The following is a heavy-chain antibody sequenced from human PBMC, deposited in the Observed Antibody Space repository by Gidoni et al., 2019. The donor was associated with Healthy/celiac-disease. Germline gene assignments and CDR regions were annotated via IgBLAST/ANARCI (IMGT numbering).Heavy chain of an antibody. V-gene: IGHV3-23*01. Sequence: EVQLLESGGGLVQPGGSLRLSCAASGFTFSSDAMSWVRQAPGKGLEWVAGISGSGGSTYYADSVKGRFTISRDNSKTTLCLQMNSLRAEDTAVYYCAKEYRFDYCGQGTLVTVSS. J-gene: IGHJ4*02. D-gene: IGHD2-2*01. CDR1: GFTFSSDA. CDR2: ISGSGGST. CDR3: AKEYRFDY.